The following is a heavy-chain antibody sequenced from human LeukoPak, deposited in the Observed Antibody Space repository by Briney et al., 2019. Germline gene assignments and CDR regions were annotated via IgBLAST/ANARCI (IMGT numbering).Heavy chain of an antibody. CDR1: GFTFSSYA. D-gene: IGHD3-9*01. V-gene: IGHV3-30-3*01. CDR3: ARDPSLRYFDWCFDY. J-gene: IGHJ4*02. Sequence: PGGSLRLSCAASGFTFSSYAMHWVRQAPGKGLEWVAVISYDGSNKYYADSVKGRFTISRDNSKNTLYLQMNSLRAEDTAVYYCARDPSLRYFDWCFDYRGQGTLVTVSS. CDR2: ISYDGSNK.